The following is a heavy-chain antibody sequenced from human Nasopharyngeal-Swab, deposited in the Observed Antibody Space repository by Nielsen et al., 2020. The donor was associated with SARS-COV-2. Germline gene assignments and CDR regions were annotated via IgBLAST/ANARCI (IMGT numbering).Heavy chain of an antibody. CDR3: ARELGARNLYFDS. V-gene: IGHV4-39*01. J-gene: IGHJ4*02. CDR2: IYYSGST. Sequence: WIRQPPGKGLEWIGSIYYSGSTYYNPSLKSRVTISVDTSKNQLSLKLSSVTAADTAVYYCARELGARNLYFDSWDQATLVTVSS. D-gene: IGHD1-26*01.